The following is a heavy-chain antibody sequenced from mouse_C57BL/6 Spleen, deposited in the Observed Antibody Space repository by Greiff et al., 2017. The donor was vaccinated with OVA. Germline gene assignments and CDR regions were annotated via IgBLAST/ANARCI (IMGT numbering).Heavy chain of an antibody. CDR2: INPNNGGT. CDR1: GYTFTDYY. Sequence: EVQLQQSGPELVKPGASVKISCKASGYTFTDYYMNWVKQSHGKSLEWIGDINPNNGGTSYNQKFKGKATLTVDKSSSTAYMELRSLTSEDSAVYYCARSYEGYFDVWGTGTTVTVSS. D-gene: IGHD2-3*01. J-gene: IGHJ1*03. V-gene: IGHV1-26*01. CDR3: ARSYEGYFDV.